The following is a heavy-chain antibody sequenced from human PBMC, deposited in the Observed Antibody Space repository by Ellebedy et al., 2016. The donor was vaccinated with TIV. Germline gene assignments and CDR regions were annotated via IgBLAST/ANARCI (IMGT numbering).Heavy chain of an antibody. Sequence: GESLKISCAASGFTFSSFVMSWVRQAPGKGLEWVSAISGSGGSTYYADSVKGRCTISRDISRNTLYLQMNSLRVEDTAVYYCTGFLAVRGGWGQGTLVTVSS. CDR1: GFTFSSFV. J-gene: IGHJ4*02. V-gene: IGHV3-23*01. CDR3: TGFLAVRGG. D-gene: IGHD3-10*01. CDR2: ISGSGGST.